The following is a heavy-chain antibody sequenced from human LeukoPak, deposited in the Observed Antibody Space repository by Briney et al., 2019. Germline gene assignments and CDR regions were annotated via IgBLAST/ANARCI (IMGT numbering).Heavy chain of an antibody. Sequence: SGTLSLTCTVSGVSISDYYWNWIRQPPGKGLEWIGYIYYSGSATYNTSLKSRVTMSVDTAKNQFSLKLRSVTAEDTAVYYCARGDFCSSSNCYLRPMDVWGKGTTVTVSS. J-gene: IGHJ6*03. CDR3: ARGDFCSSSNCYLRPMDV. CDR2: IYYSGSA. D-gene: IGHD2-2*01. V-gene: IGHV4-59*01. CDR1: GVSISDYY.